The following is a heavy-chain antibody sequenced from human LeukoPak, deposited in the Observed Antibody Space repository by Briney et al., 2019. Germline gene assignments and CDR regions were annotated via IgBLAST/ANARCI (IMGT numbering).Heavy chain of an antibody. V-gene: IGHV4-39*01. J-gene: IGHJ4*02. Sequence: PSETLSLTCTGSGGSISRSTYYWGWIRQPPGKGLEWIGSIYYSGTTYYNPSLKSRVTISVDMSKNQFSLKLSSVTAAVTAVYYCARQDNYYFDYWGQGILVTVSS. D-gene: IGHD1-20*01. CDR1: GGSISRSTYY. CDR3: ARQDNYYFDY. CDR2: IYYSGTT.